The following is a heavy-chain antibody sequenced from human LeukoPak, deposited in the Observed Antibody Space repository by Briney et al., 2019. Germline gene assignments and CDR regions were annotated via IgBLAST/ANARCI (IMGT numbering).Heavy chain of an antibody. V-gene: IGHV3-49*04. CDR1: GFTFSTYW. Sequence: GGSLRLSCAASGFTFSTYWMTWVRQAPGKGLEWVGFIRSKAYGGTTEYAASVKGRFTISRDDSKSIAYLQMNSLKTEDTAVYYCTREDLYDILTGYYNGYFQHWGQGTLVTVSS. J-gene: IGHJ1*01. D-gene: IGHD3-9*01. CDR3: TREDLYDILTGYYNGYFQH. CDR2: IRSKAYGGTT.